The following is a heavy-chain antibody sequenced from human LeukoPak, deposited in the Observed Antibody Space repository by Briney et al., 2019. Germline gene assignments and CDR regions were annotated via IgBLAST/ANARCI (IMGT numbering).Heavy chain of an antibody. CDR2: IYTSGST. D-gene: IGHD6-13*01. V-gene: IGHV4-61*02. CDR3: ARQQLVPYNWFDP. J-gene: IGHJ5*02. Sequence: SETLSLTCTVSGGSISSGSYYWSWIRQPAGKGLEWIGRIYTSGSTNYNPSLKSRVAISVDTSKNQFSLKLSSVTAADTAVYYCARQQLVPYNWFDPWGQGTLVTVSS. CDR1: GGSISSGSYY.